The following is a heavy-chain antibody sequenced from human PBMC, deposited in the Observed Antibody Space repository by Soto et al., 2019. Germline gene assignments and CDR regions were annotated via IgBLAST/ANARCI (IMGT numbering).Heavy chain of an antibody. CDR2: IKQDGSEK. CDR1: GFTFSNYW. Sequence: EVQLAESGGGLVQPGGSLRLSCAASGFTFSNYWMVWVRQAPEKGPEWVATIKQDGSEKYYVDSVKGRFTISRDNTKNSLYLQMNSLRAEDTALYYCARETSADSFWGQGTLVTVSS. J-gene: IGHJ4*02. CDR3: ARETSADSF. V-gene: IGHV3-7*01. D-gene: IGHD2-21*01.